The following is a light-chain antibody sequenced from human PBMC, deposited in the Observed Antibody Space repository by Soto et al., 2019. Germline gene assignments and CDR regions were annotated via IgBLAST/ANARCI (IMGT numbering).Light chain of an antibody. V-gene: IGLV2-23*03. CDR2: EGN. J-gene: IGLJ2*01. CDR3: CSYAGSSTFVV. Sequence: QSVLTLPASVSGSPGQSITISCTGSSSNVGSYNLVSWYQQHPGKAPKLIIYEGNKRPSGVSNRFSGSKSGNTASLTISGLQAEDEADYYCCSYAGSSTFVVFGWGTKLTVL. CDR1: SSNVGSYNL.